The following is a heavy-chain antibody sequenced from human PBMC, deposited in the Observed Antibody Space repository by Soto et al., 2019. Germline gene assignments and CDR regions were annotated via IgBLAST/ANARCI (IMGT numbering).Heavy chain of an antibody. D-gene: IGHD6-13*01. Sequence: EVQLVESGGGSVQTGGSLRISCAASGFTFGSYWMDWVRQAPGKGLEWVSRINGDGRRTTYADSVKGRFTISRDNAGNTLFLQMNSLRAEDTAVYYCAKDISLRGWVYLVVEYWGQGTLVTVSP. CDR2: INGDGRRT. J-gene: IGHJ4*02. V-gene: IGHV3-74*03. CDR1: GFTFGSYW. CDR3: AKDISLRGWVYLVVEY.